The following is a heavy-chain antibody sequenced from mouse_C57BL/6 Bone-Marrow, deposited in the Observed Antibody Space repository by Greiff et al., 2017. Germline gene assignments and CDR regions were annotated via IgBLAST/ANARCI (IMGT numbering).Heavy chain of an antibody. CDR3: TIDFY. CDR2: IDPETGGT. Sequence: VKLQESGAELVRPGASVTLSCKASGYTFTDYEMHWVKQTPVHGLEWIGAIDPETGGTAYNQKFKGKAILTADKSSSTAYMELRSLTSEDSAVYYCTIDFYWGQGTTLTVSS. CDR1: GYTFTDYE. J-gene: IGHJ2*01. V-gene: IGHV1-15*01.